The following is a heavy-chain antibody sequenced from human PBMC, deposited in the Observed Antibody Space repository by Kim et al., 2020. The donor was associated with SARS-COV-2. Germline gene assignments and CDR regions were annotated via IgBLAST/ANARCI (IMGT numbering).Heavy chain of an antibody. CDR2: IHPQSVST. D-gene: IGHD2-15*01. Sequence: ASVKVSCKASGYTFTFYYMHWVRQAPGQGLEWLGCIHPQSVSTKYAQRFQGRVTLTRDTSITTAYMELTRLTFDDTAVYYCAREMADCRRGRCLDRLVPWGQGTRVTVSS. J-gene: IGHJ5*02. V-gene: IGHV1-2*02. CDR3: AREMADCRRGRCLDRLVP. CDR1: GYTFTFYY.